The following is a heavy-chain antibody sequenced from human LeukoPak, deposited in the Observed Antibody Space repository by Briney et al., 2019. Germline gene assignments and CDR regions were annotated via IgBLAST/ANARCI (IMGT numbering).Heavy chain of an antibody. CDR1: GGTFSSYA. D-gene: IGHD3-3*01. J-gene: IGHJ5*02. V-gene: IGHV1-69*05. Sequence: SVKVSCKASGGTFSSYAISWVRQAPGQGLEWMGGIIPIFGTANYAQKFQGRVTITTDESTSTAYMELSSLRSEDTAVYYCARDGDLIGFGVVHRSGFDPWGQGTLVTVSS. CDR2: IIPIFGTA. CDR3: ARDGDLIGFGVVHRSGFDP.